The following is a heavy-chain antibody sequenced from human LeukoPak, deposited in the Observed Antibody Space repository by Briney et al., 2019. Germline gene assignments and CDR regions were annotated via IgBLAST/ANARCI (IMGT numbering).Heavy chain of an antibody. V-gene: IGHV3-23*01. D-gene: IGHD3-10*01. CDR1: GCTFSTYA. CDR3: AKIMVPGYYYYYYYMDV. J-gene: IGHJ6*03. CDR2: VSGSGGST. Sequence: GGSLRLSCAASGCTFSTYAMSWARQAPGKGLEWVSAVSGSGGSTYYADSVKGRFTISRDNSKNTLYLQMNSLRAEDTAVYYCAKIMVPGYYYYYYYMDVWGKGTTVTVSS.